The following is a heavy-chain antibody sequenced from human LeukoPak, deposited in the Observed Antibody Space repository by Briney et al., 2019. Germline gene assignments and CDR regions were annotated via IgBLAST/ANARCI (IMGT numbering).Heavy chain of an antibody. Sequence: SLRLSCAVSGFTFDDYAMHWVRQVPGKGLEWVSGINWNSDSIGYADSVKGRFTTSRDNAKNSLYLQMNSMRAEDTAEYYCARDARGALSWFDPWGQGTLVTVST. V-gene: IGHV3-9*01. CDR3: ARDARGALSWFDP. J-gene: IGHJ5*02. D-gene: IGHD3-10*01. CDR1: GFTFDDYA. CDR2: INWNSDSI.